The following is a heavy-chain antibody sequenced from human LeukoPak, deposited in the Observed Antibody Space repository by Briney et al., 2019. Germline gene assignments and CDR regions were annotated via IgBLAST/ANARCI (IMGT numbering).Heavy chain of an antibody. D-gene: IGHD3-10*01. CDR2: INHSGST. CDR1: GGSFSGYY. V-gene: IGHV4-34*01. Sequence: SETLSLTCAVYGGSFSGYYWSWIRQPPGQGLEWSGEINHSGSTNSNPSLKSRVTISVDTSKNQFSLKLSSVTAADTAVYYCARLRTRGVIITSRGYFDYWGQGTLVTVSS. CDR3: ARLRTRGVIITSRGYFDY. J-gene: IGHJ4*02.